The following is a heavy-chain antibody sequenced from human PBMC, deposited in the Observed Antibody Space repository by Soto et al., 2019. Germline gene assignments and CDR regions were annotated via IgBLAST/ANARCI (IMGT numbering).Heavy chain of an antibody. D-gene: IGHD7-27*01. CDR3: AQDESGAADM. J-gene: IGHJ3*02. CDR1: GTSLNNTY. V-gene: IGHV4-4*07. CDR2: IDASGRT. Sequence: AGTLTLTCTVPGTSLNNTYWNWIRQPAGKGLEWIGRIDASGRTTYIPSLKSRVTMSVDTPKTQFSLNLRFVTDADTAVYFCAQDESGAADMWGQGTMVTVSS.